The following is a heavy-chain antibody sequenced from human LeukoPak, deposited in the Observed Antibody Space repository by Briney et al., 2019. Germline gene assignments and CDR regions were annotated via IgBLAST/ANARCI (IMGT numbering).Heavy chain of an antibody. J-gene: IGHJ4*02. CDR2: THSDGTT. CDR3: ARPSSLDGSGRYYIDY. Sequence: GESLKISCAVSGFTVSNNFMNWVRQAPGKGLEWVSVTHSDGTTYFADSVQGRFTISRDNSKNTLYLQMNSPRDEDTAVYYCARPSSLDGSGRYYIDYWGQGTLVTVSS. CDR1: GFTVSNNF. V-gene: IGHV3-66*01. D-gene: IGHD3-10*01.